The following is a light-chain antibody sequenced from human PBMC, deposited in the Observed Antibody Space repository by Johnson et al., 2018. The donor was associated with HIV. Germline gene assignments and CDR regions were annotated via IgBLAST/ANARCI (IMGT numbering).Light chain of an antibody. CDR2: ENN. CDR3: GTWDSSLSAYV. Sequence: HSVLTQPPSVSAAPGQKVTISCSGSSSNIVNNYVSWYQQLPRGAPKLLIYENNKRPSGIPDRFSGSKSGTSATLDLTGLQSGDEADYYCGTWDSSLSAYVSGNGTMVTV. CDR1: SSNIVNNY. J-gene: IGLJ1*01. V-gene: IGLV1-51*02.